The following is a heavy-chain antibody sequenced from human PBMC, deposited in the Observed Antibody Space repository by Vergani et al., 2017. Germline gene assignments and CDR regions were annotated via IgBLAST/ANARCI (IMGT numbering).Heavy chain of an antibody. CDR2: IKQDGSEK. V-gene: IGHV3-7*03. J-gene: IGHJ4*02. CDR1: GFTFSSYW. CDR3: AKVKDYYDSSGYSGY. D-gene: IGHD3-22*01. Sequence: EVQLVESGGGLVQPGGSLRLSCAASGFTFSSYWMSWVRQAPGKGLEWVANIKQDGSEKYYVDSVKGRFTISRDNAKNSLYLQMNSLRAEDTAVYYCAKVKDYYDSSGYSGYWGQGTLVTVSS.